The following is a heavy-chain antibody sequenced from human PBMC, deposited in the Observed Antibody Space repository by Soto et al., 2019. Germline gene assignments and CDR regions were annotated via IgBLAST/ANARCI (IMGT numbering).Heavy chain of an antibody. CDR3: VAFLCFGELLYGAGGHYDYYFMDV. V-gene: IGHV3-15*01. CDR1: GFTFSTAW. CDR2: MKSKTDGGTT. J-gene: IGHJ6*03. D-gene: IGHD3-10*01. Sequence: EVQLVESGGVLVKPGGSLRLSCAAAGFTFSTAWMSGVRQAHGTGLEWVGRMKSKTDGGTTDYEAPVKGRFTISRDDSKNTLYLQMNRLKTEDTAVYYCVAFLCFGELLYGAGGHYDYYFMDVWGKGTTVTVSS.